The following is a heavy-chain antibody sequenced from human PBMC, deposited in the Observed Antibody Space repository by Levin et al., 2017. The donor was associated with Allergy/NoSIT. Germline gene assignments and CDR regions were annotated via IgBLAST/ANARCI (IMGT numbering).Heavy chain of an antibody. CDR3: ARDAGSGWYEGGFDS. V-gene: IGHV1-18*01. CDR1: GYTFTSYG. J-gene: IGHJ4*02. CDR2: ISPYNENT. D-gene: IGHD6-19*01. Sequence: GESLKISCKASGYTFTSYGINWVRQAPGQGLEWMGWISPYNENTDYAQNLQGRVTMTTDTSTSTASMELRSLRSDDTAVYYCARDAGSGWYEGGFDSWGQGTLVTVSS.